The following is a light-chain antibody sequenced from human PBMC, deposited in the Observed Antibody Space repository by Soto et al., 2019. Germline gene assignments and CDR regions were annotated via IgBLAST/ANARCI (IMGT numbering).Light chain of an antibody. V-gene: IGLV2-14*01. Sequence: QSVLTQPASVSGSPGQSITISCTGTSSDVGGYNYVSWYQQHPGKAPKLMIYDVSNRPSGVSYRFSGSKFGNTASLTISGLQAEDEADYYCSSYRSSSTLYVFGTGTKLTVL. CDR2: DVS. CDR3: SSYRSSSTLYV. CDR1: SSDVGGYNY. J-gene: IGLJ1*01.